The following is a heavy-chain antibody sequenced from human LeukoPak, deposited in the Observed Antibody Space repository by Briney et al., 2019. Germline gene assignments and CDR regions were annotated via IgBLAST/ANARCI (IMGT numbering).Heavy chain of an antibody. D-gene: IGHD6-25*01. V-gene: IGHV3-49*03. CDR1: GFTFSSYS. Sequence: GGSLRLSCAASGFTFSSYSMSWFRQAPGKGLEWVGFIRSKAYGGTTEYAASVKGRFTISRDDSKSIAYLQMNSLKTEDTAVYYCTRGSYLRGSYWGQGTLVTVSS. J-gene: IGHJ4*02. CDR2: IRSKAYGGTT. CDR3: TRGSYLRGSY.